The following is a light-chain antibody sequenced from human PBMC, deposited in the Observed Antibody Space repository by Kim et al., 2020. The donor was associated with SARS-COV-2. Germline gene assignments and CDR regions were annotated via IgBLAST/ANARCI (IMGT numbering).Light chain of an antibody. V-gene: IGKV1-12*01. CDR2: AAN. CDR1: QSIGFS. CDR3: QQADSFPFT. J-gene: IGKJ4*01. Sequence: ASVGDRVTITCRASQSIGFSLAWYQQKPGKAPNLLIYAANSLRSGVPSRFSGTGSGTDFTLTISSLQPEDFATYYCQQADSFPFTFGGGTKVDIK.